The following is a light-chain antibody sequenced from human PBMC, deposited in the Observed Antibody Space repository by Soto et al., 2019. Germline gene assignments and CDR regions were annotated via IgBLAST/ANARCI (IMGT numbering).Light chain of an antibody. J-gene: IGKJ1*01. CDR3: QQYNNWPRRT. CDR1: QSVSSN. CDR2: GAS. V-gene: IGKV3-15*01. Sequence: EIVMTQPPATLSVSPGERATLSCRASQSVSSNLAWYQQKPGQAPRLLIYGASTRATGIPARFSGSGSGTEFTLTISSLQSEDFAVYYCQQYNNWPRRTFGQGT.